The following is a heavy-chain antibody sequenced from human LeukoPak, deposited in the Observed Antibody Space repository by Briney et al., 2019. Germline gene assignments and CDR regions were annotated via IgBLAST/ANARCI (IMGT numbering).Heavy chain of an antibody. Sequence: SETLSLTCTVSGGYISSYYWSWIRQRPGKGLEWIGYIYYSGTTNYNPSLKSRVTISVDTSKNQSSLKLSSVTAADTAVYYCARGVYIAAAQYGYWGQGTLVTVSS. J-gene: IGHJ4*02. CDR1: GGYISSYY. D-gene: IGHD6-13*01. CDR3: ARGVYIAAAQYGY. V-gene: IGHV4-59*01. CDR2: IYYSGTT.